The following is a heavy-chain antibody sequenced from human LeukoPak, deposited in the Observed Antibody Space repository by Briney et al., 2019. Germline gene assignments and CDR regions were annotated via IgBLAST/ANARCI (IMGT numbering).Heavy chain of an antibody. CDR3: AREAIKDY. V-gene: IGHV3-48*02. Sequence: GGSLRHSCEVSGFTFSSHSMNWVRQAPGKGLEWVSYISSGSGTIYYADSVKGRFTIARDDAKNSLYLQMSSLRDEDTAVYYCAREAIKDYWGQGTLVTVSS. J-gene: IGHJ4*02. CDR2: ISSGSGTI. CDR1: GFTFSSHS.